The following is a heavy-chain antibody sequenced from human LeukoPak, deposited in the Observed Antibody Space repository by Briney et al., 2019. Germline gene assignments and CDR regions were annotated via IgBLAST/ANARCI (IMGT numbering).Heavy chain of an antibody. CDR2: IIPIFGTA. CDR1: GGTFSSYA. Sequence: ASVKVSCKASGGTFSSYAISWVRQAPGQGLEWMGGIIPIFGTANYAQKFQGRVTITTDESTSTAYMELSSLRSEDTAVYYCAGYCSSTSCPRIGFYYYMVVWGKGTTVTVSS. D-gene: IGHD2-2*01. V-gene: IGHV1-69*05. CDR3: AGYCSSTSCPRIGFYYYMVV. J-gene: IGHJ6*03.